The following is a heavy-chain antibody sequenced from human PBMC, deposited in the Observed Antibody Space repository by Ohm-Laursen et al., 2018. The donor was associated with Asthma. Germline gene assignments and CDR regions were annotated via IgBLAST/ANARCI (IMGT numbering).Heavy chain of an antibody. Sequence: SLRLSCAASGFSFGSHGMHWVRQAPGKGLEWVAVISYDGSNKYYADSVKGRFTISRDNSKNTLYLQMNSLRSEDTAVYYCARDGGIRAPSPRYYYYYGMDVWGQGTTVTVSS. V-gene: IGHV3-30*03. CDR1: GFSFGSHG. CDR3: ARDGGIRAPSPRYYYYYGMDV. J-gene: IGHJ6*02. CDR2: ISYDGSNK.